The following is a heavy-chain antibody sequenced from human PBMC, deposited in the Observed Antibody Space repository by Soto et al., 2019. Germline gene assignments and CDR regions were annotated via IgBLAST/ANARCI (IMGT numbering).Heavy chain of an antibody. CDR3: TRGGGWHQALYHYYGMDV. J-gene: IGHJ6*02. CDR2: ISSTSSLK. Sequence: GGSLRLSCAASKFTFSSFEMNWVRQAPGKGLECVAYISSTSSLKYYADSVKGRFTISRDNAKNSLYLQMNSLGPEDTAIYYCTRGGGWHQALYHYYGMDVWGRGTTVTVSS. V-gene: IGHV3-48*03. D-gene: IGHD1-26*01. CDR1: KFTFSSFE.